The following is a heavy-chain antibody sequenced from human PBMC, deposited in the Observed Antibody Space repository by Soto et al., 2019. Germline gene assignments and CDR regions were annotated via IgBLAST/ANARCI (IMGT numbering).Heavy chain of an antibody. CDR3: ARDSCGYDPYYYSMDV. Sequence: EVQLVESGGGLVQPGGSLRLSCADSEFTFSHHYMDWVRQAPGKGLEWVGRTRNKANSYTTEYAASVKGRFTISRDDSKNSLYLQMNSLKTEDTAVYYCARDSCGYDPYYYSMDVWGKGTTVTVSS. J-gene: IGHJ6*03. CDR1: EFTFSHHY. V-gene: IGHV3-72*01. D-gene: IGHD5-12*01. CDR2: TRNKANSYTT.